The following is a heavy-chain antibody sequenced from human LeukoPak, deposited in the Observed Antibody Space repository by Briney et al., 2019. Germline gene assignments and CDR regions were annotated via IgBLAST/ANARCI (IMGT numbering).Heavy chain of an antibody. CDR1: GFTFSSYS. Sequence: PGGSLRLSCAASGFTFSSYSMNWVRQAPGKGLEWVSYISSSSSTIYSADSVKGRFTISRDNAKNSLYLQMNSLRAEDTAVYYCALIGGIAVVGTERWGQGTLVTVSS. CDR2: ISSSSSTI. J-gene: IGHJ4*02. CDR3: ALIGGIAVVGTER. V-gene: IGHV3-48*01. D-gene: IGHD6-19*01.